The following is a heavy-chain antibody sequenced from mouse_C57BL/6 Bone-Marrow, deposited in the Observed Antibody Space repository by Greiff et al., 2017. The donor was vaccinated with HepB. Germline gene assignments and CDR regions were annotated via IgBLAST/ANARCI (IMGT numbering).Heavy chain of an antibody. CDR2: ISDGGSYT. CDR3: ARDVYYDGSSYCAY. D-gene: IGHD1-1*01. CDR1: GFTFSSYA. Sequence: EVQGVESGGGLVKPGGSLKLSCAASGFTFSSYAMSWVRQTPEKRLEWVATISDGGSYTYYPDNVKGRFTISRDNAKNNLDLQMSHLKSEDTAMYYCARDVYYDGSSYCAYWGQGTLVTISA. J-gene: IGHJ3*01. V-gene: IGHV5-4*01.